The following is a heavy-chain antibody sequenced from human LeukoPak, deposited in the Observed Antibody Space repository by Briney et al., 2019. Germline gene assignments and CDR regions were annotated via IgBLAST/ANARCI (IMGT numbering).Heavy chain of an antibody. CDR3: AKDGELYSSGSYLNY. Sequence: GGSLRLSCAASGFTFSSYGMHWVRQAPGEGLEWVAFIPYDGSNKYYADSLKGRFSISRDNSKNTLYLQMNSLRAEDPAAYYCAKDGELYSSGSYLNYWGQGTLVTVSS. CDR1: GFTFSSYG. CDR2: IPYDGSNK. D-gene: IGHD6-19*01. J-gene: IGHJ4*02. V-gene: IGHV3-30*02.